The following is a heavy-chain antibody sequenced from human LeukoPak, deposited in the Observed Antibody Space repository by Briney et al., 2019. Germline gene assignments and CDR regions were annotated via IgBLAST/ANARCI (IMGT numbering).Heavy chain of an antibody. CDR2: INHSGST. CDR1: GGSFSGYY. CDR3: ARVLSWFDP. J-gene: IGHJ5*02. D-gene: IGHD3-10*01. V-gene: IGHV4-34*01. Sequence: SETLSLTCAVYGGSFSGYYWSWIRQPPGKGLEWIGEINHSGSTNYNPSLKSRVTISVDTSKNQFSLKLSSVTAADTAVYYCARVLSWFDPWDQGTLVTVSS.